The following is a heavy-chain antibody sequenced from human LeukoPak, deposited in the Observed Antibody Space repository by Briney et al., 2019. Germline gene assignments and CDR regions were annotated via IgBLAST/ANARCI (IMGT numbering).Heavy chain of an antibody. CDR3: ARLGYDAFDA. V-gene: IGHV4-38-2*02. CDR1: GYSISSGYY. J-gene: IGHJ5*02. CDR2: IYHSGST. D-gene: IGHD3-16*01. Sequence: SETLSLTCTVSGYSISSGYYWGWIRQPPGKGLEWIGSIYHSGSTYYNPSLKSRVTISVDTSKNQFSLKLSSVTAADTAVYYCARLGYDAFDAWGQGTLVTVSS.